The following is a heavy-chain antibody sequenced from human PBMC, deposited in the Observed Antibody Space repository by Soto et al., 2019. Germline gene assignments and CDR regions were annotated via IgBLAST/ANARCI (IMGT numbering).Heavy chain of an antibody. J-gene: IGHJ4*02. CDR3: ARVWEYSSGWVDC. CDR1: GGSISSSNW. D-gene: IGHD6-19*01. Sequence: QMQLQESGPGLVKPSGTLSLTCAVSGGSISSSNWWSWVRQPPGKGLEWIGEIYHSGSTNYNPSLKSRVTISVDKSKNQLSLKLNSVTAADTAVYYCARVWEYSSGWVDCWGQGTLVTVSS. CDR2: IYHSGST. V-gene: IGHV4-4*02.